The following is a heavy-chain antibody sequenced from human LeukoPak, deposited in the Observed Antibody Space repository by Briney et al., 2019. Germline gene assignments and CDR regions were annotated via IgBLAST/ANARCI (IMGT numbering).Heavy chain of an antibody. CDR3: ARDQGSSWSSRHTRHAFDI. Sequence: SVKVSCKASGGTFSSYAISWVRQAPGQGLEWMGGIIPIFGTANYAQKFQGRVTITADESTSTAYMELSSLRSEDTAVYYCARDQGSSWSSRHTRHAFDIWGQGTMVTVSS. V-gene: IGHV1-69*01. D-gene: IGHD6-13*01. J-gene: IGHJ3*02. CDR2: IIPIFGTA. CDR1: GGTFSSYA.